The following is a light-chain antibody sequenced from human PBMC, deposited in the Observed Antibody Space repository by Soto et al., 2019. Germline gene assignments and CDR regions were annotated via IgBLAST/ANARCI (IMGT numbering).Light chain of an antibody. V-gene: IGKV4-1*01. J-gene: IGKJ2*01. CDR3: QQYYNTPYT. Sequence: DIVMTQSPDSLALSLGERATINCKSSRSVLYSSNNKSYLAWYQQRPGQPPRLLLYWASTRESGVPDRFIGSGSETDFTLTISSLQAGDEAIYHCQQYYNTPYTFGQGTTLEIK. CDR2: WAS. CDR1: RSVLYSSNNKSY.